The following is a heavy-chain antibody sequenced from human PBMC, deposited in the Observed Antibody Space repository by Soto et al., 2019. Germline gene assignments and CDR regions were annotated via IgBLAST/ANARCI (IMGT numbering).Heavy chain of an antibody. CDR2: ISSSSSTI. V-gene: IGHV3-48*01. J-gene: IGHJ6*03. D-gene: IGHD2-15*01. Sequence: GGSLRLSCAASGFTFSSYSMNWVRQAPGKGLEWVSYISSSSSTIYYADSVKGRLTISRDNAKNSLYLQMKGLRAEDTAVYYCARDGYCSGGSCSRTYYYYMDVWGKGTTVTVSS. CDR3: ARDGYCSGGSCSRTYYYYMDV. CDR1: GFTFSSYS.